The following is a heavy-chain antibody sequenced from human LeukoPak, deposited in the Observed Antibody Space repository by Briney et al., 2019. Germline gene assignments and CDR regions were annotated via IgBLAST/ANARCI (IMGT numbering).Heavy chain of an antibody. CDR3: ARAGGYCGRISCPYYFDY. CDR2: IDLNSGGT. CDR1: GYTFTGYY. Sequence: ASVKVSCKASGYTFTGYYMHWVRQAPGQGLEWMGWIDLNSGGTNYAQKFQGRVTMTRDTSISTAYMELSSLRSEDTAVYYCARAGGYCGRISCPYYFDYWGQGSLVAVSS. V-gene: IGHV1-2*02. D-gene: IGHD2-15*01. J-gene: IGHJ4*02.